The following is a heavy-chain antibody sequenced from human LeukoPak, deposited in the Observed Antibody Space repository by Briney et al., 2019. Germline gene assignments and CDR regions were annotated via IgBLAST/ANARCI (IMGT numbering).Heavy chain of an antibody. CDR2: IYTSGST. V-gene: IGHV4-4*07. J-gene: IGHJ5*02. Sequence: SETLSLTCTVSGGSISSYYWSWIRQPAGKGLEWIGRIYTSGSTNYNPSLKSRVTMSVDTSKNQFSLKLSSVTAADTAVYYCAREGFVVPAAIHGPYNWFDPWGQGTLVTVSS. D-gene: IGHD2-2*02. CDR1: GGSISSYY. CDR3: AREGFVVPAAIHGPYNWFDP.